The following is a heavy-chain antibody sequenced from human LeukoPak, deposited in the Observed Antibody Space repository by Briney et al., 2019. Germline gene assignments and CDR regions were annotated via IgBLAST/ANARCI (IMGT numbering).Heavy chain of an antibody. D-gene: IGHD2-2*01. J-gene: IGHJ4*02. V-gene: IGHV3-64*04. CDR3: ALHPAFDY. Sequence: GGSLRLSCSASGFTFSSFAMHWVRQAPGKGLEYVAAISRNGGSTYYADSVKGRFTISRDNSKSTLYLQMNSLRAEDTAVYYCALHPAFDYWGQGTLVTVSS. CDR1: GFTFSSFA. CDR2: ISRNGGST.